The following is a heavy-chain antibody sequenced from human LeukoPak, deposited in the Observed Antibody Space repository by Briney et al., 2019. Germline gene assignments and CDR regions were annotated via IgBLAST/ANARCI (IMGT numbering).Heavy chain of an antibody. Sequence: SETLSLTCAVYGGSFSGYYWSWIRQPPGKGLEWIGEINHSGSTNYNPSLKSRVTISVDTSKNQFSLKLSSVTAADTAVYYCARPETSSSDWFDPWGQGTLVTVSS. CDR1: GGSFSGYY. D-gene: IGHD1-1*01. CDR3: ARPETSSSDWFDP. J-gene: IGHJ5*02. V-gene: IGHV4-34*01. CDR2: INHSGST.